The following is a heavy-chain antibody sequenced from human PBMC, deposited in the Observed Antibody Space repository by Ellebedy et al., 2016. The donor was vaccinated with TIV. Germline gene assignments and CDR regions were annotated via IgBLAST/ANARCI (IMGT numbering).Heavy chain of an antibody. Sequence: AASVQVSCKASRCTFSSSAISWVRPAPAQGLEWIGWIKPNSGGTKYAQKFQGRVTMTRDTSIRTADMELRRLRSDDTAVYYCATSSDSGWDDYWGQGTLVTVSS. CDR2: IKPNSGGT. J-gene: IGHJ4*02. CDR3: ATSSDSGWDDY. CDR1: RCTFSSSA. V-gene: IGHV1-2*02. D-gene: IGHD6-19*01.